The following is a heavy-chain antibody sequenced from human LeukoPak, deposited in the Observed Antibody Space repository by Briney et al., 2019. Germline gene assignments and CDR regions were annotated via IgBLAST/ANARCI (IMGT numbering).Heavy chain of an antibody. Sequence: ASVKVSCKASGYTFTSYDINWVRQAPGQGLEWMGWMNPNSGNTGYAQKFQGRVTMTRNTSISTAYMELSSLRSEDTALYYCAKDITMVRGVFDAWDYWGQGTLVTVSS. CDR1: GYTFTSYD. CDR3: AKDITMVRGVFDAWDY. J-gene: IGHJ4*02. V-gene: IGHV1-8*01. CDR2: MNPNSGNT. D-gene: IGHD3-10*01.